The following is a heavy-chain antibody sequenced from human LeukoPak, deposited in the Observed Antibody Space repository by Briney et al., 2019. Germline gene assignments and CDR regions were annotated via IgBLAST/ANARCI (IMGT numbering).Heavy chain of an antibody. CDR3: ARDSPDPDYGDHTTSEAYYYYGMDV. J-gene: IGHJ6*02. CDR1: GFTFSSYA. Sequence: GGCLRLSCAASGFTFSSYAMHWVRQAPGKGLEWVAVILYDGSNKYYADSVKGRFTISRDNSKNTLYLQMNSLRAEDTAVYYCARDSPDPDYGDHTTSEAYYYYGMDVWGQGTTVTVSS. D-gene: IGHD4-17*01. V-gene: IGHV3-30*14. CDR2: ILYDGSNK.